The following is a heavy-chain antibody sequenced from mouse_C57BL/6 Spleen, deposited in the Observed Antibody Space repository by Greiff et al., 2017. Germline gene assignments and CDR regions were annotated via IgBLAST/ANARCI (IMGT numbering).Heavy chain of an antibody. CDR2: INPNNGGT. V-gene: IGHV1-26*01. CDR1: GYTFTDYY. J-gene: IGHJ2*01. D-gene: IGHD1-1*01. Sequence: EVQLQQSGPELVKPGASVKISCKASGYTFTDYYMNWVKQSHGKSLEWIGDINPNNGGTSYNQKFKGKATLTVDKSSSTAYMELRSLTSEDSAVYYCARTTVVATGFDYWGQGTTLTVSS. CDR3: ARTTVVATGFDY.